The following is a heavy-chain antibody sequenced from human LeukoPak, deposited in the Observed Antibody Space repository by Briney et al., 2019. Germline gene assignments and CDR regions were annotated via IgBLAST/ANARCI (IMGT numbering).Heavy chain of an antibody. Sequence: PGGSLRLSCAASGFTFSSYAMSWVRQAPGKGLEWVSAISGSGGSTYYADSVKGRFTISRDNSKNTLYLQMNSLRAEDTAVYYCAKVPRRSGESDVAYWGQGTLVTVSS. CDR2: ISGSGGST. J-gene: IGHJ4*02. CDR1: GFTFSSYA. CDR3: AKVPRRSGESDVAY. V-gene: IGHV3-23*01. D-gene: IGHD3-10*01.